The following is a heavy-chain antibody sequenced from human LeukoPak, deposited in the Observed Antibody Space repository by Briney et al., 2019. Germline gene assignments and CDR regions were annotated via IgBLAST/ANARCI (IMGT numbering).Heavy chain of an antibody. J-gene: IGHJ6*02. CDR3: ARSRAPPDGMDV. V-gene: IGHV1-69*01. Sequence: RASVKVSCKASGGTFSSYAISWVRQAPGQGLEWMGGIIPIFGTANYAQKFQGRVTITADESTSTAYMELSSLRSEDTAVYYCARSRAPPDGMDVWGQGTTVTVSS. CDR2: IIPIFGTA. CDR1: GGTFSSYA.